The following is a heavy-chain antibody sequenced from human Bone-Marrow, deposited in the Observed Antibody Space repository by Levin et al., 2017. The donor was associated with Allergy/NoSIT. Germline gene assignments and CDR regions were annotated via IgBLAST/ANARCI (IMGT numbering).Heavy chain of an antibody. CDR2: IWYDGSNK. CDR1: GFTFSSYG. CDR3: ARDPLPRDSWSSSWYHSLNDY. Sequence: PGGSLRLSCAASGFTFSSYGMHWVRQAPGKGLEWVAVIWYDGSNKYYADSVKGRFTISRDNSKNTLYLQMNSLRAEDTAVYYCARDPLPRDSWSSSWYHSLNDYWGQGTLVTVSS. J-gene: IGHJ4*02. D-gene: IGHD6-13*01. V-gene: IGHV3-33*01.